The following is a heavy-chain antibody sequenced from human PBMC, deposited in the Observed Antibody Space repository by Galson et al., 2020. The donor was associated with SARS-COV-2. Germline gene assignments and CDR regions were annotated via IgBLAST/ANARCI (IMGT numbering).Heavy chain of an antibody. V-gene: IGHV1-2*02. J-gene: IGHJ4*02. CDR1: GYTFTGYH. CDR2: INPNSGGT. CDR3: AKGPSRTFAH. Sequence: ASVKVSCKASGYTFTGYHMHWVRQAPGQGLEWMGWINPNSGGTKYAQKFQGRVTMTRDTSISTAYMELSRLKSDDTAMYYCAKGPSRTFAHWGQGTLVTVSS.